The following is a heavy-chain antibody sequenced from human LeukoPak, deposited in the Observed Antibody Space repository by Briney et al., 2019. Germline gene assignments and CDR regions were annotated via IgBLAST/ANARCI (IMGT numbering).Heavy chain of an antibody. CDR3: AMTDRYAGRPFDY. Sequence: ASVKVSCKVSGYSLIEVAMHWVRQAPGKGLEWVGSFDPEDGEDGETHYGQKFQGRVTMTEDASTDTAYMELSSLTSEDTAVYYCAMTDRYAGRPFDYWGQGTLDTVSS. CDR1: GYSLIEVA. CDR2: FDPEDGEDGET. V-gene: IGHV1-24*01. D-gene: IGHD1-1*01. J-gene: IGHJ4*02.